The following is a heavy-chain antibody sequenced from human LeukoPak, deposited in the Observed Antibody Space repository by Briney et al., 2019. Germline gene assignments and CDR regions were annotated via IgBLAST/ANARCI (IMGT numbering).Heavy chain of an antibody. CDR3: ARDYGSGSYSYYYYGMDV. D-gene: IGHD3-10*01. V-gene: IGHV3-30-3*01. Sequence: PGGSLRLSCAASGFTFSSYAMHWVRQAPGKGLEWVAVISYDGSNKYYADSVKGRFTISRDNSKNTLYLQMNSLRAEDTAVYYCARDYGSGSYSYYYYGMDVWGQGTTVTVSS. CDR1: GFTFSSYA. CDR2: ISYDGSNK. J-gene: IGHJ6*02.